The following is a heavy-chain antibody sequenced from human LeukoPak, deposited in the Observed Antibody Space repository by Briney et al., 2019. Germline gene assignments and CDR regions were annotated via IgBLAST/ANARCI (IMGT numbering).Heavy chain of an antibody. J-gene: IGHJ5*02. CDR3: ARREAVTGTPRAWFDP. V-gene: IGHV4-59*08. CDR2: IYSGGST. Sequence: SETLSLTCTVSGGSFSTYYWTWIRQPPGKGLEWIGYIYSGGSTNYNPSLKSRVTISLDTSKNQFSLKLTSVTAADTAVYYCARREAVTGTPRAWFDPWGQGTLVTVSS. CDR1: GGSFSTYY. D-gene: IGHD6-19*01.